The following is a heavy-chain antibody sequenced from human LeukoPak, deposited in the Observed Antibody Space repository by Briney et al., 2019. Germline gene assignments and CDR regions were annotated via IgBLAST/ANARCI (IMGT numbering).Heavy chain of an antibody. CDR1: GGSISSYY. CDR3: ARVVRGVPEY. CDR2: IYHSGST. D-gene: IGHD3-10*02. J-gene: IGHJ4*02. Sequence: SETLSLTCTVSGGSISSYYWSWIRQPPGKGLEWIGSIYHSGSTYYNPSLKSRVTISVDTSKNQFSLKLSSVTAADTAVYYCARVVRGVPEYWGQGTLVTVSS. V-gene: IGHV4-59*08.